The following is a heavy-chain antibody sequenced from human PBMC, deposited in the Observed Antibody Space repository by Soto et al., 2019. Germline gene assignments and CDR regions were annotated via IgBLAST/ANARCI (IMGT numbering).Heavy chain of an antibody. CDR2: IYYRGST. V-gene: IGHV4-61*01. CDR3: ARMGGDTIFGVADDAFDI. Sequence: QVQLQESGPGLVKPSETLSLTCTVSGGSVSSGSYYWSWIRQPPGKGLEWIGYIYYRGSTNYNTSLQSRVAMSVDTSKNQFSLKLRSVTAADTAVYYCARMGGDTIFGVADDAFDIWGQETMVTVSS. CDR1: GGSVSSGSYY. D-gene: IGHD3-3*01. J-gene: IGHJ3*02.